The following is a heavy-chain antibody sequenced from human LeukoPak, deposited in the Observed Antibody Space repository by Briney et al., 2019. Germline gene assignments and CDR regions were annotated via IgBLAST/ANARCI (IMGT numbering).Heavy chain of an antibody. D-gene: IGHD2-15*01. J-gene: IGHJ4*02. CDR3: VEGSWAN. CDR2: IRGRGDAT. V-gene: IGHV3-23*01. CDR1: GFSFRTYD. Sequence: GGSLRLSCAASGFSFRTYDMNWVRQAPGEGLEWVSVIRGRGDATYYADSVKGRFTISRDTTKNTLYLQMNTLRTEDTAVYCCVEGSWANWGQGALVTVSS.